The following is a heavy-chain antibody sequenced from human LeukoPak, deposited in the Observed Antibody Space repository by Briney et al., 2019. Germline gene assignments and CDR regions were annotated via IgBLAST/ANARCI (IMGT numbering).Heavy chain of an antibody. CDR3: ARGLRDSSGREYFQH. J-gene: IGHJ1*01. V-gene: IGHV1-8*01. CDR1: GYTFSSDD. CDR2: MNPNSGNT. D-gene: IGHD3-22*01. Sequence: ASVKVSCKASGYTFSSDDINSLRQATGQGLEWMGWMNPNSGNTGYAQKFQGRVTMTRNTSISTAYMELSSLRSEDTAVYYCARGLRDSSGREYFQHWGQGTLVTVSS.